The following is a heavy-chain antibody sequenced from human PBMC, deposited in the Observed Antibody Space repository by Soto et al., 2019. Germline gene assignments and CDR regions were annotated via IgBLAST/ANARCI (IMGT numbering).Heavy chain of an antibody. J-gene: IGHJ6*02. CDR2: ISGSGGST. V-gene: IGHV3-23*01. Sequence: EVQLLESGGGLVQPGGSLRLSCAASGFTFSSYAMSWVRQAPGKGLEWVSAISGSGGSTYYADSVKGRFTISRDNSKNTLYLQMNSVRAEDTAVYYCAKDQTTVTLYYYYGMDVWGQGTTVTVSS. CDR3: AKDQTTVTLYYYYGMDV. CDR1: GFTFSSYA. D-gene: IGHD4-4*01.